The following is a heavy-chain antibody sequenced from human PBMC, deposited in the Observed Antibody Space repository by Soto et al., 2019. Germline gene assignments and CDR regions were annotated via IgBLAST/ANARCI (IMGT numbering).Heavy chain of an antibody. Sequence: GEDLNISFHGPEYTLTTFCIAWVLQMPLKGLEWMGIIYPVDSGLKYSPSFQGQVTISADKSIRTAYLQCSSLKASDTAIYYCARGYCSSSTCYRDFDHWGQGTPDTVSS. V-gene: IGHV5-51*01. D-gene: IGHD2-2*01. CDR3: ARGYCSSSTCYRDFDH. CDR1: EYTLTTFC. CDR2: IYPVDSGL. J-gene: IGHJ4*02.